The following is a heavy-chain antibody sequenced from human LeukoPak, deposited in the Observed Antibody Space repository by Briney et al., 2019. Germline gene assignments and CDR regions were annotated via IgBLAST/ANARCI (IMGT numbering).Heavy chain of an antibody. CDR2: IKQDGSEK. Sequence: GGSLRLSCAASGFTFSSYWMSWVRQAPGKGLEWVANIKQDGSEKYYVDSVKGRFTISRDNAKNSLYLQMNSLRAEDTAVYYCASGPHYNILTGFYKVRSHLDYWGKGTLVTVSS. CDR1: GFTFSSYW. V-gene: IGHV3-7*01. CDR3: ASGPHYNILTGFYKVRSHLDY. D-gene: IGHD3-9*01. J-gene: IGHJ4*02.